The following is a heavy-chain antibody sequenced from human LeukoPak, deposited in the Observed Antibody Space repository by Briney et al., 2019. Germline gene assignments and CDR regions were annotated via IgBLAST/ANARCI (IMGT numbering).Heavy chain of an antibody. V-gene: IGHV4-34*01. CDR1: GGSFSGYY. D-gene: IGHD2-15*01. CDR3: ARSKYCSGGSCYDYYYGMDV. J-gene: IGHJ6*02. Sequence: PSETLFLTCAVYGGSFSGYYWSWIRQPPGKGLEWIGEINHSGSTNYNPSLKSRVTISVDTSKNQFSLKLSSVTAADTAVYYCARSKYCSGGSCYDYYYGMDVWGQGTTVTVSS. CDR2: INHSGST.